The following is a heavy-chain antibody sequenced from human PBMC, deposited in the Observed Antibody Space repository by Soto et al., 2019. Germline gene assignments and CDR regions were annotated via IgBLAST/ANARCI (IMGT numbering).Heavy chain of an antibody. V-gene: IGHV1-2*02. J-gene: IGHJ5*02. CDR2: INPNSGGT. Sequence: QVQLVRSGAEVKKPGASVKVSCKASGYTFTGYYMHWVRQAPGQGLEWMGWINPNSGGTNYAQKFKGRVTMTRDTSISTAYMELSRLRSDDTAVYYCARQKYYYDSSGYRWFDPWGQGTLVTVSS. CDR1: GYTFTGYY. CDR3: ARQKYYYDSSGYRWFDP. D-gene: IGHD3-22*01.